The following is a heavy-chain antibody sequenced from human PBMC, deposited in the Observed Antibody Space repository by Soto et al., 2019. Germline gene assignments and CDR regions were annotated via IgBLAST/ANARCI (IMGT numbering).Heavy chain of an antibody. Sequence: GASVKVSCEASGYTFTSYDINCVRQATGQGLEWMGWMNPNSGNTGYAQKFQGRVTMTRNTSISTAYMELSSLRSEDTAVYYCARVYQLPVYCSGGSCTSRNNYFDYWGQGTLVTAPQ. CDR3: ARVYQLPVYCSGGSCTSRNNYFDY. CDR2: MNPNSGNT. J-gene: IGHJ4*02. V-gene: IGHV1-8*01. D-gene: IGHD2-15*01. CDR1: GYTFTSYD.